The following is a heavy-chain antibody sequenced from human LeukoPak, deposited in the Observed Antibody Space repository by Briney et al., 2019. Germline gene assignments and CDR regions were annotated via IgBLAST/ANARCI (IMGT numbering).Heavy chain of an antibody. CDR1: GGSISSGSYY. D-gene: IGHD3-22*01. J-gene: IGHJ4*02. CDR3: ARGGYYDSSGYYYKRHLDY. Sequence: SQTLSLTCTVSGGSISSGSYYWSWIRQPAGKGLEWIGRIYTSGSTNYNPSLKSRVTMSVDTSKNQFSLKLSSVTAADTAVYYCARGGYYDSSGYYYKRHLDYWGQGTLVTVSS. V-gene: IGHV4-61*02. CDR2: IYTSGST.